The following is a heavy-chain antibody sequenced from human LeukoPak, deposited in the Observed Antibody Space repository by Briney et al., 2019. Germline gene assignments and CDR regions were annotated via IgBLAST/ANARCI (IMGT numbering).Heavy chain of an antibody. D-gene: IGHD2/OR15-2a*01. Sequence: SETLSLTCSVSGDSINNYYWNWIRQPPGKGLEWIGYIYYSGSTRYNPSLQSRVTMSIGTSKTQFSLKLDSVTAADTAVYYCARRRRLKNPGGDAFDIWGQGTVVTVSS. CDR2: IYYSGST. CDR3: ARRRRLKNPGGDAFDI. J-gene: IGHJ3*02. CDR1: GDSINNYY. V-gene: IGHV4-59*08.